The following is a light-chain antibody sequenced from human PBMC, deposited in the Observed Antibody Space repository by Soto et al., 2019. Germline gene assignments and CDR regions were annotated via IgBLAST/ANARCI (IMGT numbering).Light chain of an antibody. CDR3: QQYGSSPPYT. V-gene: IGKV3-20*01. CDR1: QSVSSSY. CDR2: GSS. J-gene: IGKJ2*01. Sequence: EIVLTQSPGTLSFSPGERATLSCRASQSVSSSYLAWDQQKPGQAPRLLIYGSSGRATGITDRFSGSGSGTDFTLTISRLEPEDFAVYYCQQYGSSPPYTFGQGTKLESK.